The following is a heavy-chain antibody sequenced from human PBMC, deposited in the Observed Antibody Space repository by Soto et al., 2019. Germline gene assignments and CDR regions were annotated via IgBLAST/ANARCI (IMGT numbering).Heavy chain of an antibody. V-gene: IGHV3-7*01. J-gene: IGHJ4*02. CDR2: IKQDGSEK. CDR1: GSTFSRYW. Sequence: ELQLVESGGGLVQPGGSLRLSCAASGSTFSRYWMTWVRQAPGKGLEWVANIKQDGSEKYYEDSVKVRFTISRDNAKNSLYLQMNSLRAEDTAVYYCARDHSSGWSPHYWGQGTLVTVSS. D-gene: IGHD6-19*01. CDR3: ARDHSSGWSPHY.